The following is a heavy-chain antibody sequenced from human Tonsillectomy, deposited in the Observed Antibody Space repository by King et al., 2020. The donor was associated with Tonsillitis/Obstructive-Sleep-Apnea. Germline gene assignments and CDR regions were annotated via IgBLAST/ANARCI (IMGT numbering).Heavy chain of an antibody. CDR2: INHSGST. CDR3: ARARRDDFWSGYYSPSIDY. J-gene: IGHJ4*02. V-gene: IGHV4-34*01. D-gene: IGHD3-3*01. Sequence: VQLQQWGAGLLKPSETLSLTCAVYGGSFSGYYWSWIRQPPGKGLEWIGEINHSGSTNYNPSLKSRVTISVDTSKNQFSLKLSSVTAADTAVYYCARARRDDFWSGYYSPSIDYWGQGTLVTVSS. CDR1: GGSFSGYY.